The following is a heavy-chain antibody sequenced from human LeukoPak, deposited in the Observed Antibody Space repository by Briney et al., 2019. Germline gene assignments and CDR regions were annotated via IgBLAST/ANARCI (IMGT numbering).Heavy chain of an antibody. CDR2: IYYSGST. J-gene: IGHJ5*02. Sequence: SETLSLTCTVSGGSISSYYWSWIRQPPGKGLEWIGYIYYSGSTNYNPSLKSRVTISVDTSKNQFSLKLSSVTAAGTAVYYCARVSRGGSCYSGCWFDPWGQGTLVTVSS. CDR1: GGSISSYY. D-gene: IGHD2-15*01. V-gene: IGHV4-59*01. CDR3: ARVSRGGSCYSGCWFDP.